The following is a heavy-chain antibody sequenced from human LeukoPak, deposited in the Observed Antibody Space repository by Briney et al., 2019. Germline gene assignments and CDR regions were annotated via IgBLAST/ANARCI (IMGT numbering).Heavy chain of an antibody. D-gene: IGHD2-2*02. Sequence: GASXKVSCKASGYTFTGYYMHWVRQAPGQGLEWRGLINPNSGGTNYAQKFQGRLTMTRDTSISTAYMELSRLRSDDTAVYYCARAYCSSTSCYTAGYWGQGTLVTVSS. CDR2: INPNSGGT. CDR3: ARAYCSSTSCYTAGY. CDR1: GYTFTGYY. J-gene: IGHJ4*02. V-gene: IGHV1-2*02.